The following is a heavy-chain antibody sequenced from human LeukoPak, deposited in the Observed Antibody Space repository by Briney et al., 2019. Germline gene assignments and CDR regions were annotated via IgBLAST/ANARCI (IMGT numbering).Heavy chain of an antibody. J-gene: IGHJ5*02. V-gene: IGHV3-30*02. Sequence: GGSLILSCAASGFTFSSYGMHWVRQSPGKGLEWVAFIRYDGSYKYYADSVKGRFTISRDNSKNTLYLQMNSLRAEDTAVYYCAKRSCSSTDCYGGYNWFDPWGQGTLVTVSS. CDR2: IRYDGSYK. D-gene: IGHD2-2*01. CDR3: AKRSCSSTDCYGGYNWFDP. CDR1: GFTFSSYG.